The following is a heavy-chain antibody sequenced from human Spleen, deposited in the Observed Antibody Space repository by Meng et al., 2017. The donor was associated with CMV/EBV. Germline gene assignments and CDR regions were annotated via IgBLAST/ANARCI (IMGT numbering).Heavy chain of an antibody. V-gene: IGHV1-2*02. Sequence: VQLVQEGGAVKEAGASVKVSCNAAGYTFTGYYMHWVRQAPGQGHEWMGWINPNSGGTNYAQKFQGRVTMTRDTSISTAYMELSRLRSDDTAVYYCAIQLWQDRWFDPWGQGTLVTVSS. CDR2: INPNSGGT. D-gene: IGHD5-18*01. CDR3: AIQLWQDRWFDP. J-gene: IGHJ5*02. CDR1: GYTFTGYY.